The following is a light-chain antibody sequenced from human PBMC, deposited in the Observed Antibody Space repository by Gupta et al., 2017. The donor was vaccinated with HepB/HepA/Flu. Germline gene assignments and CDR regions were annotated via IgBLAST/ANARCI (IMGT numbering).Light chain of an antibody. CDR2: DVS. CDR3: SSFTTSTTLV. V-gene: IGLV2-14*03. CDR1: SSDVGSYNY. Sequence: QSALTQPASVSGSPGQSSTISCTGTSSDVGSYNYVSWYQQHPGKAPKLIISDVSNRPSAISARFSGSKSGNTASLTISGLQTEDEADYYCSSFTTSTTLVFGTGTKVTVL. J-gene: IGLJ1*01.